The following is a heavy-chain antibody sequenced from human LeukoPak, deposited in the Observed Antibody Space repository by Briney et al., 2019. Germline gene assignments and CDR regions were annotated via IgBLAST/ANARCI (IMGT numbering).Heavy chain of an antibody. CDR1: GFTFSIHW. D-gene: IGHD3-22*01. J-gene: IGHJ4*02. CDR3: TGPSGGSSAYYF. Sequence: GGSLRLSCAASGFTFSIHWMSWVRQAPGKGLEWVGFIRSEAYGGTTGYAASVKDRFTISRDDSKSIVYLQMNGLKTEDTAMYYCTGPSGGSSAYYFWGQGTLVTVSS. CDR2: IRSEAYGGTT. V-gene: IGHV3-49*04.